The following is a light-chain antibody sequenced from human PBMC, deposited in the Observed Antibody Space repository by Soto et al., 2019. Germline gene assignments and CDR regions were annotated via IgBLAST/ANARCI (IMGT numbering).Light chain of an antibody. V-gene: IGKV1-5*03. CDR1: QSISIW. Sequence: DIHMTQSPSTLSASVGDRVTITCRASQSISIWLAWYQQKPGRAPNLLIYGTSSLESVVPSKFSGSGSGTEFALTISSLQPDDFATYYCQHYNDYSWTFGQRTKVEIK. CDR2: GTS. CDR3: QHYNDYSWT. J-gene: IGKJ1*01.